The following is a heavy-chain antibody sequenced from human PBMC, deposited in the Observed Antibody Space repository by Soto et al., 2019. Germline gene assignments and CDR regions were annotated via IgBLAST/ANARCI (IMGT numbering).Heavy chain of an antibody. CDR3: AGGRGAEAYRAYYDY. Sequence: QVQLVQSGAEVKKPGASVKVSCKASGYTFTDYDINWVRLATGQGLEWMGWMNSKTGNTGYAQKFQGRVTMTRDTSISTAYMELSSLRSEDTAVYYCAGGRGAEAYRAYYDYRGQGALVTVSS. D-gene: IGHD6-13*01. J-gene: IGHJ4*02. V-gene: IGHV1-8*01. CDR1: GYTFTDYD. CDR2: MNSKTGNT.